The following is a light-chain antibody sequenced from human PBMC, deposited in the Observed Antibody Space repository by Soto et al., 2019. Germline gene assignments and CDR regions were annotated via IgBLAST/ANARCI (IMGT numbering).Light chain of an antibody. CDR3: SSYTSTYTVI. V-gene: IGLV2-14*01. Sequence: QSALTQPASVSGSPGQSITISCTGASSDIGASNYVSWYQHHPGKAPKLMIYEVNIRPSGVSHRFSGSKSGNTASLTISGLQSEDEADYYCSSYTSTYTVIFGGGTKLTVL. CDR2: EVN. J-gene: IGLJ2*01. CDR1: SSDIGASNY.